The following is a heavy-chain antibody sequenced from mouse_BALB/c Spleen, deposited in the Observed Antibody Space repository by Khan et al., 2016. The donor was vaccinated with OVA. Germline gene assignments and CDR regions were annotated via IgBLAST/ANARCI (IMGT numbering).Heavy chain of an antibody. CDR1: GYTFTSYY. CDR3: TRGGYGSPFVY. D-gene: IGHD1-1*01. V-gene: IGHV1S81*02. Sequence: VELVESGAELVKPGASVKLSCKASGYTFTSYYMYWVKQRPGQGLEWIGEINPSNGGTNVNEKFKSKATLTVDKSSSTAYMEVSSLTSEDSAVYYCTRGGYGSPFVYWGQGTLVTVSA. J-gene: IGHJ3*01. CDR2: INPSNGGT.